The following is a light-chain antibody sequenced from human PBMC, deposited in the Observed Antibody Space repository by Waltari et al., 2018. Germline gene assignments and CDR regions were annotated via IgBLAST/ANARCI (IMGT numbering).Light chain of an antibody. Sequence: EIVLTQSPGMLSLSPGERATLSCRASQSVSSSYLAWYQQKPGQAPSLLIYGASSRATGIPDRFSGSGSGTDFTLTISRLEPEDFAVYYCQQYGGSPLTFGGGTKVEI. CDR1: QSVSSSY. CDR2: GAS. V-gene: IGKV3-20*01. CDR3: QQYGGSPLT. J-gene: IGKJ4*01.